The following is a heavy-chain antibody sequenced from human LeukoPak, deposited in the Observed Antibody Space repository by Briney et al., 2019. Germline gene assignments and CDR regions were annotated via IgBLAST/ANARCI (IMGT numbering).Heavy chain of an antibody. CDR3: LCNFDY. J-gene: IGHJ4*02. D-gene: IGHD3-10*02. CDR2: IKSKTNGGTT. CDR1: GFSFSSYT. V-gene: IGHV3-15*01. Sequence: GGSLRLSCSASGFSFSSYTMTWVRQAPGKGLEWVGRIKSKTNGGTTDYAAPVKGRFTISRDDSKDTLSLQMNSLKTEDTAAYYCLCNFDYWGQGTLVTVSS.